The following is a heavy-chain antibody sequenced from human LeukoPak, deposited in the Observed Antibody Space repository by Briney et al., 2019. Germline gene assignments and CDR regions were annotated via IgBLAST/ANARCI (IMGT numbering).Heavy chain of an antibody. CDR2: IIPIFSTA. Sequence: GASVKVSCKASGGTFSSYAISWVRQAPGQGLEWMGGIIPIFSTANYAQKFQGRVTITADKSTSTAYMELSSMRSEDTAVYYCARDLPQYCSGGSCSAEGGYWGQGTLVTVSS. CDR1: GGTFSSYA. D-gene: IGHD2-15*01. V-gene: IGHV1-69*06. CDR3: ARDLPQYCSGGSCSAEGGY. J-gene: IGHJ4*02.